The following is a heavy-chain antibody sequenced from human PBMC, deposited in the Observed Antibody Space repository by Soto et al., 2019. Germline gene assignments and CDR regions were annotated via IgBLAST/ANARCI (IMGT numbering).Heavy chain of an antibody. CDR3: AKDNSLNWFDP. J-gene: IGHJ5*02. CDR2: FNGNGGGT. CDR1: GFSFSTYA. V-gene: IGHV3-23*01. Sequence: EVQLLESGGGLVQPGGSLRLACATSGFSFSTYAMTWVRQAPGKGLEWVSTFNGNGGGTYYADSVKGRFTISRDNSKNTLYLQMVSLRAEDAATYYFAKDNSLNWFDPWGQGTLVTVSS.